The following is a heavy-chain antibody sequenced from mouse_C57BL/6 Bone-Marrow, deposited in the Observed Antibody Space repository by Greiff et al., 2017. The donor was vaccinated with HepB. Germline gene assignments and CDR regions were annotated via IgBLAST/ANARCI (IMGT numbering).Heavy chain of an antibody. V-gene: IGHV1-26*01. D-gene: IGHD2-14*01. Sequence: EVQLQQSGPELVKPGASVKISCKASGYTFTDYYMNWVKQSHGKSLEWIGDINPNNGGTSYNQKFKGKATLTVDKSSSTAYMELRSLTSEDSAVYYCAREGVLPWYFDVWGTGTTVTVSS. CDR2: INPNNGGT. J-gene: IGHJ1*03. CDR1: GYTFTDYY. CDR3: AREGVLPWYFDV.